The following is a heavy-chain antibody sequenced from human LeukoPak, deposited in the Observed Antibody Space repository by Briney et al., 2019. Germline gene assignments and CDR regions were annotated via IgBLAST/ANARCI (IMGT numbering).Heavy chain of an antibody. V-gene: IGHV3-13*01. CDR2: IRTAGET. CDR1: GIPFSNYE. D-gene: IGHD3-10*01. CDR3: SRSLSSSGSNYFFP. Sequence: GGSLLLSCAASGIPFSNYEMNGGRPPTGKGLEWGSTIRTAGETDYAASVKGRFTISRENEQHSFTVQMNNLRAGATAVYVFSRSLSSSGSNYFFPCVQGTLVTVSS. J-gene: IGHJ5*02.